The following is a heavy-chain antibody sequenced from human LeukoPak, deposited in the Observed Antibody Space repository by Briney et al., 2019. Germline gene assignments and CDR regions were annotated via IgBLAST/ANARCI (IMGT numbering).Heavy chain of an antibody. CDR3: ARVVGDYLDY. CDR2: INHSGST. D-gene: IGHD4-17*01. V-gene: IGHV4-34*01. CDR1: GGSFSGYY. J-gene: IGHJ4*02. Sequence: SETLSLTCAVYGGSFSGYYWSWIRQPPGKGLEWIGEINHSGSTNYNPSLKSRVTISVDTSKNQFSLKLSSVTAADTAVYYCARVVGDYLDYWGQGTLVTVSS.